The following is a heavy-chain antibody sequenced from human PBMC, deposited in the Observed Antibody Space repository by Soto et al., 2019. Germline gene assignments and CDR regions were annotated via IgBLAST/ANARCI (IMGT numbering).Heavy chain of an antibody. CDR3: ARHYPPGSRGSSGYYDGDAFDI. J-gene: IGHJ3*02. Sequence: GESLKISCKGSGYSFTSYWIGWVRQMPGKGLEWMGIIYPGDSDTRYSPSFQGQVTISADKSISTTYLQWSSLKASDTAMYYCARHYPPGSRGSSGYYDGDAFDIWGQGTMVTVSS. CDR2: IYPGDSDT. V-gene: IGHV5-51*01. D-gene: IGHD3-22*01. CDR1: GYSFTSYW.